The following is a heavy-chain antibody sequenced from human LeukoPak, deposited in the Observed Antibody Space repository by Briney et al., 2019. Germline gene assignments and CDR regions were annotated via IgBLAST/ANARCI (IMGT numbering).Heavy chain of an antibody. J-gene: IGHJ4*02. V-gene: IGHV1-69*05. D-gene: IGHD6-6*01. Sequence: ASVEVSSKASGGTFSSYAISWVRQAPGQGLEWMGGIIPIFGTANYAQKFQGRVTITTDESTSTAYMELSSLRSEDTAVYYCARRGWGSSSSVSPLFPFDYWGQGSLVTVSS. CDR3: ARRGWGSSSSVSPLFPFDY. CDR2: IIPIFGTA. CDR1: GGTFSSYA.